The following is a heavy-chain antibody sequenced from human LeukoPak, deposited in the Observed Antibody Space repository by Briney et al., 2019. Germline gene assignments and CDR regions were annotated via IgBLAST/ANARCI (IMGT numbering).Heavy chain of an antibody. J-gene: IGHJ5*02. CDR3: ARDSGNNWFDP. CDR1: GYSISSSYY. Sequence: SETLSLTCTVSGYSISSSYYWSWIRQPPGKGLEWIGYIYYSGSTNYNPSLKSRVTISVDTSKNQFSLKLSSVTAADTAVYYCARDSGNNWFDPWGQGTLVTVSS. CDR2: IYYSGST. V-gene: IGHV4-61*01. D-gene: IGHD2-15*01.